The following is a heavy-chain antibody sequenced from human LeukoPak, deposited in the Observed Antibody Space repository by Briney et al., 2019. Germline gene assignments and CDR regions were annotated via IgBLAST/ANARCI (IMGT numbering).Heavy chain of an antibody. CDR3: ARDQEHCSGTSCYPYWYDS. CDR2: IIPIFGTA. D-gene: IGHD2-2*01. V-gene: IGHV1-69*05. CDR1: GGTFSSYA. J-gene: IGHJ5*01. Sequence: SVKVSCKASGGTFSSYAISWVRQAPGQGLEWMGGIIPIFGTANYAQKFQGRVTITTDESTSTAYMELSSLRFEDTAVYFCARDQEHCSGTSCYPYWYDSWGQGTLVTVSS.